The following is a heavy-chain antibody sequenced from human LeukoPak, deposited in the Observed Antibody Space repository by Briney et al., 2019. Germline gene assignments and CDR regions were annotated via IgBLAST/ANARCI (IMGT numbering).Heavy chain of an antibody. J-gene: IGHJ4*02. CDR2: ISSSSSYI. CDR3: ARDVQVATIYPLDY. D-gene: IGHD5-12*01. Sequence: GGSLRLPCAASGFTFSSYSMNWVRQAPGKGLEWVSSISSSSSYIYYADSVKGRFTISRDNAKNSLYLQMNSLRAEDTAVYYCARDVQVATIYPLDYWGQGTLVTVSS. CDR1: GFTFSSYS. V-gene: IGHV3-21*01.